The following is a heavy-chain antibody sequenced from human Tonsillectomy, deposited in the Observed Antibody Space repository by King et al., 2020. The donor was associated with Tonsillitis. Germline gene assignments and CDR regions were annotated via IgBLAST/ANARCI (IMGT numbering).Heavy chain of an antibody. CDR1: GGSISSSSYY. D-gene: IGHD2-2*02. CDR2: IYYSGST. CDR3: ARHAAYCSSTSCYTWFDP. J-gene: IGHJ5*02. Sequence: VPLQESGPGLVKPSETLSLTCTVSGGSISSSSYYWGWIRQPPGKGLEWIGSIYYSGSTYYNPSLKSRVTISVDTSKNQFSLKLSSVTAADTAVYYCARHAAYCSSTSCYTWFDPWGQGTLVTVSS. V-gene: IGHV4-39*01.